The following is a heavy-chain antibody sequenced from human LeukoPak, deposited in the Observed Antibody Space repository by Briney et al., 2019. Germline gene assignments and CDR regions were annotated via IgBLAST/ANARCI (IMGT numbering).Heavy chain of an antibody. D-gene: IGHD4-17*01. CDR1: GFTFSSYS. J-gene: IGHJ1*01. CDR2: ISSSSTYI. Sequence: GGSLRLSCAASGFTFSSYSMNWVRQAPGKGLEWVSSISSSSTYIYYADSVKGRFAISRDSAKNSLYLQMNSLRAEDTAVYYCARDMNTVTTAYFHHWGQGTLVTVPS. CDR3: ARDMNTVTTAYFHH. V-gene: IGHV3-21*01.